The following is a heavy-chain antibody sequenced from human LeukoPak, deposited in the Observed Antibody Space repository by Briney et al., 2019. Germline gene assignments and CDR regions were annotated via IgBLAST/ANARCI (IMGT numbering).Heavy chain of an antibody. CDR1: GYTLTELS. CDR3: ATVPTLAAGTHLYDY. V-gene: IGHV1-24*01. J-gene: IGHJ4*02. Sequence: ASVKVSCKVSGYTLTELSMHWVRQAPGKGLEWMGGSDPEDGETIYAQKFQGRVTMTEDTSTDTAYMELSSLRSEDTAVYYCATVPTLAAGTHLYDYWGQGTLVTVSS. CDR2: SDPEDGET. D-gene: IGHD6-13*01.